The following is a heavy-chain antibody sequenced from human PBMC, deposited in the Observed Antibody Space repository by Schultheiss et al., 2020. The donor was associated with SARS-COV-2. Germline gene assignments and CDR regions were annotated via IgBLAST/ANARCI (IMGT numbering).Heavy chain of an antibody. CDR1: GFTFSSYA. CDR3: ARNHYDFWSGRLVPRGMDV. V-gene: IGHV3-30-3*01. CDR2: ISYDGSNK. D-gene: IGHD3-3*01. J-gene: IGHJ6*02. Sequence: GESLKISCAASGFTFSSYAMHWVRQAPGKGLEWVAVISYDGSNKYYADSVKGRFTISRDNSKNTLYLQMNSLRAEDTAVYYCARNHYDFWSGRLVPRGMDVWGQGTTVTVSS.